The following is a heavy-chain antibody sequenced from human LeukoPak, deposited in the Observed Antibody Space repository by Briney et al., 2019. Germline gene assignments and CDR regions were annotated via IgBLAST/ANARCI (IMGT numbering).Heavy chain of an antibody. V-gene: IGHV1-18*01. CDR2: ISTYNGNT. CDR1: GYTLTSYG. CDR3: ARGLDYYDSSAYSPRRFDP. D-gene: IGHD3-22*01. J-gene: IGHJ5*02. Sequence: ASVKVSCKASGYTLTSYGISWVRQAPGQGLEWMGWISTYNGNTNYAQKLQGRVTMTTDTSTSTAYMDLRSLRSDDTAVYYCARGLDYYDSSAYSPRRFDPWGQGTLVTVSS.